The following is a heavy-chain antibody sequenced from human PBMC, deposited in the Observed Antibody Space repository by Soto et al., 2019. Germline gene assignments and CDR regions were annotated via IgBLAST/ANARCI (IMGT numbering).Heavy chain of an antibody. V-gene: IGHV3-23*01. CDR3: AKPLYSSGWYEAFDI. Sequence: AGGSLRLSCAASGFTFSSYAMSWVRQAPGKGLEWVSAISGSGGSTYYADSVKGRFTISRDNSKNTLYLQMNSLRAEDTAVYYCAKPLYSSGWYEAFDIWGQGTMVTVSS. J-gene: IGHJ3*02. CDR1: GFTFSSYA. D-gene: IGHD6-19*01. CDR2: ISGSGGST.